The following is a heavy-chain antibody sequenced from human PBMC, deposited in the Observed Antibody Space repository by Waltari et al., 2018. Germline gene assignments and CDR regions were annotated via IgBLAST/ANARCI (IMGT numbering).Heavy chain of an antibody. CDR1: GGSISSSSYY. CDR3: ARPRYYYDSSGYSVYFDY. V-gene: IGHV4-39*01. Sequence: QLQLQESGPGLVKPSETLSLTCTVSGGSISSSSYYWGLIRQPPGKGLEWIGSIYYSGSTDYNPYLKSRVTISVDTSKNQFSLKLSSVTAADTAVYYCARPRYYYDSSGYSVYFDYWGQGTLVTVSS. D-gene: IGHD3-22*01. J-gene: IGHJ4*02. CDR2: IYYSGST.